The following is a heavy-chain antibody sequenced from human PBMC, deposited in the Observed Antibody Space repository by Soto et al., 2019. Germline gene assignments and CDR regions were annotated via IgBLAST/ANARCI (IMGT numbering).Heavy chain of an antibody. V-gene: IGHV3-33*01. CDR2: IWYDGSNK. CDR3: ARDRTWEPALHY. D-gene: IGHD1-26*01. CDR1: GFTFSSYG. J-gene: IGHJ4*02. Sequence: QVQLVESGGGVVQPGRSLRLSCAASGFTFSSYGMHWVRQAPGKGLEWVAVIWYDGSNKYYADSVKGRFTISRDNSKNTLYLQMNSLRAEDTAVYYCARDRTWEPALHYWGQGTLVTVSS.